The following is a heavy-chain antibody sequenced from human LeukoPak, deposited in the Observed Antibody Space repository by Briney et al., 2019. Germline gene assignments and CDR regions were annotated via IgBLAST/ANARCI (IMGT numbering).Heavy chain of an antibody. V-gene: IGHV4-34*01. Sequence: SETLSLTCAVYGGSFSGYYWSWIRQPPGKGLEWIGEINHSGSTNYNPSLKSRVTISVDTSKNQFPLKLSSVTAADTAVYYCARDEGYSYGEYNWFDPWGQGTLVTVSS. CDR3: ARDEGYSYGEYNWFDP. CDR1: GGSFSGYY. D-gene: IGHD5-18*01. CDR2: INHSGST. J-gene: IGHJ5*02.